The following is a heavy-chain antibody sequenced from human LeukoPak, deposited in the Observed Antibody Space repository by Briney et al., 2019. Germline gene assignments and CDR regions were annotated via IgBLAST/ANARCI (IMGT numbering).Heavy chain of an antibody. D-gene: IGHD2-21*02. CDR2: ISSSSSYI. J-gene: IGHJ6*03. V-gene: IGHV3-21*01. Sequence: GGSLRLSCAASGFTFSSYSMNWVRQAPGKGLEWVSSISSSSSYIYYADSVKGRFTISRDNAKNSLYLQMNSLRAEDTAVYYCAKEGGGLVTATHYYYYMDVWGKGTTVTVSS. CDR1: GFTFSSYS. CDR3: AKEGGGLVTATHYYYYMDV.